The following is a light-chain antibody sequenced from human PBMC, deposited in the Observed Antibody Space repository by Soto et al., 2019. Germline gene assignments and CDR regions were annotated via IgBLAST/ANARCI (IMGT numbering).Light chain of an antibody. CDR2: DAS. J-gene: IGKJ5*01. CDR1: HLISNY. CDR3: QQYNSYLIT. Sequence: DIQMTQSPSTLSASVGDRVTITCRASHLISNYLAWYQQKPGKAPNLLIYDASILETGVPSRFSGRGSGTEFTLTISSLQPDDFATYYCQQYNSYLITFGQGTRLEIK. V-gene: IGKV1-5*01.